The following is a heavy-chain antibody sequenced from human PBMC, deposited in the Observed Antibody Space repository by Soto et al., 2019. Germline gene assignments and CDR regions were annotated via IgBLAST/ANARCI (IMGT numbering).Heavy chain of an antibody. J-gene: IGHJ5*02. D-gene: IGHD2-15*01. Sequence: QVQLVQSGAEVKKPGSSVKVSCKASGGTFSSYAISWVRQAPGQGLEWMGGIIPIFGTANYAQKFQGRVTITADESTSTAYMELSSLRSEDTAVYYCAVVVAATPLELERGRNWFDPWGQGTLVTVSS. V-gene: IGHV1-69*01. CDR2: IIPIFGTA. CDR3: AVVVAATPLELERGRNWFDP. CDR1: GGTFSSYA.